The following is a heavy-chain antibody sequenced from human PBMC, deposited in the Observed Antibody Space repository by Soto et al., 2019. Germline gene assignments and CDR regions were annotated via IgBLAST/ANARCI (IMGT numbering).Heavy chain of an antibody. D-gene: IGHD3-10*01. CDR2: IYPGDSDT. J-gene: IGHJ6*02. Sequence: GESLKISCKGSGYSFTSYWIGWVRQMPGKGLGWIGIIYPGDSDTRYSPSFQGQVTISADKSISTAYLQWSSLKASDTAMYYCARRGKSILYGSGSYYSNGMDVWGQGTTVTVSS. V-gene: IGHV5-51*01. CDR3: ARRGKSILYGSGSYYSNGMDV. CDR1: GYSFTSYW.